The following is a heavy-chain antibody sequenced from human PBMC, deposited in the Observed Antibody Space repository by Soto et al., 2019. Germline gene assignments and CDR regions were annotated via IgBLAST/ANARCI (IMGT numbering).Heavy chain of an antibody. CDR1: GFTFSGSD. V-gene: IGHV3-73*02. CDR3: ARHFSWSYGTDA. CDR2: IRSKPNNFAT. Sequence: EVQLVQSGGGLVQPGGSLKLSCSASGFTFSGSDIHWVRQASGRGLEWLGRIRSKPNNFATVYGESVRGRVTFSRDDSPNTACLQLNSLKSDDTAVYYCARHFSWSYGTDAWGIGTTVTVSP. D-gene: IGHD3-3*01. J-gene: IGHJ6*04.